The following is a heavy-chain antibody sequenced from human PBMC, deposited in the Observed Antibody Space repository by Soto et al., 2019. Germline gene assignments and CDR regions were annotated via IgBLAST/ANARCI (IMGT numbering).Heavy chain of an antibody. J-gene: IGHJ4*02. CDR2: VYYTGRT. CDR1: GGSFKGGNYY. D-gene: IGHD3-16*01. V-gene: IGHV4-61*01. Sequence: SETLSLTCTVSGGSFKGGNYYWSWVRQPPGKGLEWIGYVYYTGRTSYSPSLKSRVTISADTSKNQFSLILTSVTAADTAVYYCARDYDYFDHWGQGSLVTVSS. CDR3: ARDYDYFDH.